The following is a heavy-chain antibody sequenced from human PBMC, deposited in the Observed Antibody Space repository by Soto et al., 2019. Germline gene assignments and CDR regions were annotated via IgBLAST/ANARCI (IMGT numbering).Heavy chain of an antibody. CDR3: ATRSYYYLDY. V-gene: IGHV3-30*03. CDR1: GFTFSSYG. J-gene: IGHJ4*02. D-gene: IGHD1-26*01. CDR2: MSYDGSNK. Sequence: QVQLVESGGGVVQPGRSLRLSCAASGFTFSSYGMHWVRQAPGKGLEWVALMSYDGSNKYYADSVKGRFTISRDNSKNTLYLQMNSLRGEDTAVYYCATRSYYYLDYWGQGTLVTVSS.